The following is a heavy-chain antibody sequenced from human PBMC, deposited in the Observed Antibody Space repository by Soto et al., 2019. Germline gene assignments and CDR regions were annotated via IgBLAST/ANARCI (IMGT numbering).Heavy chain of an antibody. CDR3: ATQHHDSVTGFFDSIDF. Sequence: QVQLVESGGGVVQPGRSMRLTCAASGFTFSTYAMHWVRQAPVKGLEWVAVIRSDGNTKYYLDSVKGRFTVSRDNSKNTLFLQMNSLRADDTALYYCATQHHDSVTGFFDSIDFWGQGTLVTVSS. CDR2: IRSDGNTK. J-gene: IGHJ4*02. CDR1: GFTFSTYA. D-gene: IGHD3-9*01. V-gene: IGHV3-33*01.